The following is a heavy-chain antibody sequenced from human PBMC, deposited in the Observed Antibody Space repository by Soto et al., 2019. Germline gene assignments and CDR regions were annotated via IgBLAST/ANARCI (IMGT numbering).Heavy chain of an antibody. Sequence: QVQLVQSGAEVKKPGASAKVSCKASGYTFTSYGISWVRQAPGQGLEWMGWISAYNGNTNYAQKLQGRVTMTTDTSTSTAYMELRSLRSDDTAVYYCARDYSSGWYKGPNWFDPWGQGTLVTVSS. CDR3: ARDYSSGWYKGPNWFDP. CDR1: GYTFTSYG. CDR2: ISAYNGNT. V-gene: IGHV1-18*01. J-gene: IGHJ5*02. D-gene: IGHD6-19*01.